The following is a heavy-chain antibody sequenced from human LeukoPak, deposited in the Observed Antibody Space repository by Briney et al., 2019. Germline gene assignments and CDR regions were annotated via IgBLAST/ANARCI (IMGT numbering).Heavy chain of an antibody. CDR2: IKQDGSEK. CDR1: GFTFSSYS. V-gene: IGHV3-7*01. CDR3: ARDKTLGY. Sequence: GGSLRLSCAASGFTFSSYSMTWVRQAPGKGLEWVANIKQDGSEKYYVDSVKGRFTISRDNAKNSLYLQMNSLRAEDTAVYYCARDKTLGYWGQGTLVTVSS. D-gene: IGHD3-16*01. J-gene: IGHJ4*02.